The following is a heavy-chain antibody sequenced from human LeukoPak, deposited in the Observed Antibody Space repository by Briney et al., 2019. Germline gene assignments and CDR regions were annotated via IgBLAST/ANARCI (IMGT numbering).Heavy chain of an antibody. D-gene: IGHD4-17*01. J-gene: IGHJ1*01. CDR2: INPNSGGT. CDR1: GYTFTGYY. CDR3: AREDYGDYSVYFQH. V-gene: IGHV1-2*02. Sequence: ASVKVSCKASGYTFTGYYMHWVRQAPGQGLEWMGWINPNSGGTNYAQKFQGRGTMTRDTSISTAYMELSRLRSDDTAVYYCAREDYGDYSVYFQHWGQGTLVTVSS.